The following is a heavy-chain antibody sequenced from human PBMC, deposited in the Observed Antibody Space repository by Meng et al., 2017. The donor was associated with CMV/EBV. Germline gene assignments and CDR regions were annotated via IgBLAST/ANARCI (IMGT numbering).Heavy chain of an antibody. CDR3: ARGGGGEWELLHYFDY. V-gene: IGHV4-34*01. Sequence: QVPLHALAAGLLRPATALLLTVAVSCGSFSGLCWGGSRLPPWQVRELIGQINLSGGTNYHPSLKSRVTISLDTANIHFSPKLTSLTAADTAVYYCARGGGGEWELLHYFDYWGQGTLVTVSS. D-gene: IGHD1-26*01. CDR1: CGSFSGLC. CDR2: INLSGGT. J-gene: IGHJ4*02.